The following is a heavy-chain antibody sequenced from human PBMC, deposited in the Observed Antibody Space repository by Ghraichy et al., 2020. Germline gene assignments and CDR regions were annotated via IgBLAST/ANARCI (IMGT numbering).Heavy chain of an antibody. CDR1: GGSFSGYY. J-gene: IGHJ4*02. Sequence: SETLSLTCAVYGGSFSGYYWSWIRQPPGKGLEWIGEINHSGSTNYNPSLKSRVTISIDTSKNQFSLKLSSVTAADTAVYHCARARDRSRSQGGYYFDYWGQGTLVTVSS. D-gene: IGHD5-24*01. CDR2: INHSGST. V-gene: IGHV4-34*01. CDR3: ARARDRSRSQGGYYFDY.